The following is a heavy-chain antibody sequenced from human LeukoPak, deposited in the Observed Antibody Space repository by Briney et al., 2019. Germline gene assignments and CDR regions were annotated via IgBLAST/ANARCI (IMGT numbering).Heavy chain of an antibody. CDR3: ARAPIAAARYVRFDP. D-gene: IGHD6-13*01. J-gene: IGHJ5*02. V-gene: IGHV4-59*01. CDR1: GGSISSYY. CDR2: IYYSGST. Sequence: SETLSLTCTVSGGSISSYYWSWIRQPPGKGLEWIGYIYYSGSTNYNPSLKSRVTISVDTSKNQFSLKLSSVTAADTAVYYCARAPIAAARYVRFDPWGQGTLITVSS.